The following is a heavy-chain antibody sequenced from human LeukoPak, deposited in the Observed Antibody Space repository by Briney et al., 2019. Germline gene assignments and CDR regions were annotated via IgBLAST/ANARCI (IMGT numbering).Heavy chain of an antibody. V-gene: IGHV3-48*03. CDR1: GFTFSSFE. D-gene: IGHD6-19*01. J-gene: IGHJ4*02. CDR3: ARVPYSSGWYSFDY. Sequence: GGSLRLSCAASGFTFSSFEMNWVRQAPGKGLEWVSYISGSGSPIYYADSVKGRFTISRDNAKNSLYLQMSSLRVEDTAVYYCARVPYSSGWYSFDYWGQGTLVTVSS. CDR2: ISGSGSPI.